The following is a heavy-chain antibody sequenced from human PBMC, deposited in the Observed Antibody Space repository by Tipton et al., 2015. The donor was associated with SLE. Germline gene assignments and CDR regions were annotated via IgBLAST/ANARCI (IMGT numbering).Heavy chain of an antibody. J-gene: IGHJ1*01. CDR3: ARGPLSQGEGYFQH. CDR1: GFTFSSYT. Sequence: LRLSCAASGFTFSSYTMNWVRQAPGKGLDWVSSISSSSNYIYCADSVKGRFTISRDNAKNSLYLQMNNLRAEDTAVYYCARGPLSQGEGYFQHWGQGTLVTVSS. CDR2: ISSSSNYI. V-gene: IGHV3-21*01.